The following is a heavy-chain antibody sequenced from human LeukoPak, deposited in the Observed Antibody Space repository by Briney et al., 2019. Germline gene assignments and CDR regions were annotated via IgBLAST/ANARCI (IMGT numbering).Heavy chain of an antibody. CDR3: AGQPWGYHSWFDP. CDR2: IYYPGST. V-gene: IGHV4-39*01. J-gene: IGHJ5*02. Sequence: SETLSLTCTVSGGSIINTNYYWAWIRQPPGRGLEWMGGIYYPGSTYCKPSLKSRLTISIDTSNNQFFLTLTSVTAEDTAVYYCAGQPWGYHSWFDPWGQGPLVTVSS. D-gene: IGHD5-12*01. CDR1: GGSIINTNYY.